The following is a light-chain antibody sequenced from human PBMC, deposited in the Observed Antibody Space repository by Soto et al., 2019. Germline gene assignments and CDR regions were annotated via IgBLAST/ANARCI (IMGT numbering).Light chain of an antibody. CDR3: QQYNNWPPWT. J-gene: IGKJ1*01. CDR1: QSVSSN. V-gene: IGKV3-15*01. Sequence: VMTQSPATLSVSPGERATLSCRASQSVSSNLAWYQQKPGQAPRLLIYGASTRATGIPARFSGSGSGTEFTLTISSLQSEDVAVYYCQQYNNWPPWTFGQGTKVEIK. CDR2: GAS.